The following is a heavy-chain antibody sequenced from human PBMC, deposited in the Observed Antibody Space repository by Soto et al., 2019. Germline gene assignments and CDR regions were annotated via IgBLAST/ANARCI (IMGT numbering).Heavy chain of an antibody. J-gene: IGHJ5*02. V-gene: IGHV4-34*01. CDR2: INHSGST. CDR1: GGSFSGYY. CDR3: ARGRSEVVVVVAAGSKYNWFDP. D-gene: IGHD2-15*01. Sequence: SETLSLTCAVYGGSFSGYYWSWIRQPPGKGLEWIGEINHSGSTNYNPSLKSRVTTSVDTSKNQFSLKLSSVTAADTAVYYCARGRSEVVVVVAAGSKYNWFDPWGQGTLVTVSS.